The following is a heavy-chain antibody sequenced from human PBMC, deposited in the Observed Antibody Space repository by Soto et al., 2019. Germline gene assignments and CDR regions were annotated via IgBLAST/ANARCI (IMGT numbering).Heavy chain of an antibody. V-gene: IGHV3-53*01. J-gene: IGHJ5*02. CDR3: VRDVAGGARFVRFDL. CDR1: GLSVTTSH. D-gene: IGHD6-6*01. CDR2: IYSGASGT. Sequence: PGGSLRLSCXASGLSVTTSHISWVRQAPGKGLEWVSVIYSGASGTRYADSVKGRFIVSRDNSKNTVYLQMNSLRVEDTAIYYCVRDVAGGARFVRFDLWGQGTVVTVSS.